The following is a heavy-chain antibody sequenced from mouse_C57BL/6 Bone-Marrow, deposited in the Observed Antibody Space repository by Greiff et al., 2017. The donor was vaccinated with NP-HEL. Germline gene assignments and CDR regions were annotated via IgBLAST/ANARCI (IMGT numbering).Heavy chain of an antibody. Sequence: DVKLVESGGGLVKPGGSLKLSCAASGFTFSDYGMHWVRQAPEKGLEWVAYISSGSSTIYYADTVKGRFTISRDNAKNTLFLQMTSLRSEDTAMYYCARGHITTVVARYAMDYWGQGTSVTVSS. J-gene: IGHJ4*01. CDR2: ISSGSSTI. D-gene: IGHD1-1*01. V-gene: IGHV5-17*01. CDR1: GFTFSDYG. CDR3: ARGHITTVVARYAMDY.